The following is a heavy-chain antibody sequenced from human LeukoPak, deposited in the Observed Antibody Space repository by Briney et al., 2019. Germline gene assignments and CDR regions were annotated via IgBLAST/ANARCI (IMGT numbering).Heavy chain of an antibody. J-gene: IGHJ4*02. Sequence: ASVKVSCKASGGTFSSYAISWVRQAPGQGLEWMGIINPSGGSTSYAQKFQGRVTMTRDTSTSTVYMELSSLRSEDTAVYYCARDSVFDYWGQGTLVTVSS. V-gene: IGHV1-46*01. CDR3: ARDSVFDY. CDR1: GGTFSSYA. CDR2: INPSGGST.